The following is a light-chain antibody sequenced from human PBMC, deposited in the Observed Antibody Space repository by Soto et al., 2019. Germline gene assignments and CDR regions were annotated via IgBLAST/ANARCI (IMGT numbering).Light chain of an antibody. Sequence: QSVLTQPRSASGTPGQGGTISCSGSSSSIGGMTVNWYQQLPGTAHRLLIFNNNQRPAGVPDRFYGSQSGTSASLAITGRQSDDEADYDCAACDDRLTAHVFGVGSKLTAL. V-gene: IGLV1-44*01. CDR1: SSSIGGMT. CDR2: NNN. J-gene: IGLJ1*01. CDR3: AACDDRLTAHV.